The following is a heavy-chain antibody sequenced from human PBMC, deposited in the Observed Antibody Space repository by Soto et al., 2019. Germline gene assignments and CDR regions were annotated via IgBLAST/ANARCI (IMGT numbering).Heavy chain of an antibody. CDR2: ICYDGSKK. CDR1: GFTFNSYS. D-gene: IGHD4-17*01. CDR3: AREPVGDYGLGRNCYNYGMDV. J-gene: IGHJ6*01. Sequence: WGSLRLSCSASGFTFNSYSMHGVLQAPGPGLERVAVICYDGSKKHYVDSVYGRFTSSRDNSKNTLSRQMNRLRAEDQALNYCAREPVGDYGLGRNCYNYGMDVWGQGTTVTVSS. V-gene: IGHV3-33*01.